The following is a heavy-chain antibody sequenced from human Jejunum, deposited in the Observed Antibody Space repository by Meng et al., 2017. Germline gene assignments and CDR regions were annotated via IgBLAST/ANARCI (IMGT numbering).Heavy chain of an antibody. D-gene: IGHD3-3*02. CDR2: IDDTSTNT. CDR3: ARYSRIFRWLDS. J-gene: IGHJ5*01. V-gene: IGHV4-39*07. CDR1: GASTTGANAL. Sequence: LGQPADTLSLPSTVAGASTTGANALCGWPRQHQGKGLGWIGPIDDTSTNTYYNPALRSRVTITPDTSKNKISLKVTSVTAADTAIYHGARYSRIFRWLDSWGQGTLVTVSS.